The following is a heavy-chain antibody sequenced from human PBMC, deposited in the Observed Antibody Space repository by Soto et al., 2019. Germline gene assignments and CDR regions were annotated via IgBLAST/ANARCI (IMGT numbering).Heavy chain of an antibody. Sequence: EVQLVESGGGLVQPGGSLRLSCAASGFTFSSYWMTWVRQAPGKGLEWVANIKQDGSAKYYVDSVKGRFTISRDNAKKSLYLQMSSLRAEDAAVYYCASWLKTSGWYVLLEGSFDYWGQGTVVTVSS. D-gene: IGHD6-19*01. CDR1: GFTFSSYW. V-gene: IGHV3-7*01. CDR3: ASWLKTSGWYVLLEGSFDY. J-gene: IGHJ4*02. CDR2: IKQDGSAK.